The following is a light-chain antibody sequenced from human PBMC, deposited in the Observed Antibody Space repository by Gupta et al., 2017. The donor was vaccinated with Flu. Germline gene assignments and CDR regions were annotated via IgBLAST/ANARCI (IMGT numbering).Light chain of an antibody. Sequence: QSVLTQPPSVSAAPGQKVTISCSGSSSNIGNNYVSWYQQFPGTAPKLLIYENNKRPSVIPDRFSGSKSGTSATLGITGLQTGDEADYYCLSWDSSLSAEVFGGGTKLTVL. CDR3: LSWDSSLSAEV. V-gene: IGLV1-51*02. J-gene: IGLJ2*01. CDR1: SSNIGNNY. CDR2: ENN.